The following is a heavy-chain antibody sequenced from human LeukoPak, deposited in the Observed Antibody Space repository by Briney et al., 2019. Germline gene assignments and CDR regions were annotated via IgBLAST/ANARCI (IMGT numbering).Heavy chain of an antibody. J-gene: IGHJ4*02. CDR3: ARGIRVSWGY. Sequence: SETPSLTCAVYGGSFSGYYWSWIRQPPGKGLEWIGEINHSGSTNYNPSLKSRVTISVDTSKNQFSLKLSSVTAADTAVYYCARGIRVSWGYWGQGTLVTVSS. CDR2: INHSGST. CDR1: GGSFSGYY. V-gene: IGHV4-34*01. D-gene: IGHD3-16*01.